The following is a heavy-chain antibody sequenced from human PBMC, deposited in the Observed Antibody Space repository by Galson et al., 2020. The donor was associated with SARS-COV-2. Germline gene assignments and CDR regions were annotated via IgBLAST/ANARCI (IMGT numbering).Heavy chain of an antibody. V-gene: IGHV3-21*01. D-gene: IGHD2-15*01. Sequence: GGSLRLSCAASGFPFSSYSMNWVRQAPGKGLEWVSSISAGSSYIYYADSVKGRFTISRDNAKNSLYLQMNSLRADDTAVYYCARVGGMATMPANYYYYGLDVWGPGTTVTVSS. CDR1: GFPFSSYS. CDR2: ISAGSSYI. CDR3: ARVGGMATMPANYYYYGLDV. J-gene: IGHJ6*02.